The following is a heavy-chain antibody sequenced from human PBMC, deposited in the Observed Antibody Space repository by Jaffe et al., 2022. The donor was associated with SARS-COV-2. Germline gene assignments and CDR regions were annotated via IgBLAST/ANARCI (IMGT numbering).Heavy chain of an antibody. V-gene: IGHV3-23*04. CDR2: ISGRGGSK. D-gene: IGHD2-21*02. CDR3: AKDAPESSDWPQFFFDN. Sequence: EVQLVESGGGLVQPGGSLRLSCAASGFSFSTYAMSWVRQAPGQGLEWVSTISGRGGSKYYAESVKGRFTISRDNSKNSLFLEMNSLRPEDTALYYCAKDAPESSDWPQFFFDNWGQGTLVPVSS. CDR1: GFSFSTYA. J-gene: IGHJ4*02.